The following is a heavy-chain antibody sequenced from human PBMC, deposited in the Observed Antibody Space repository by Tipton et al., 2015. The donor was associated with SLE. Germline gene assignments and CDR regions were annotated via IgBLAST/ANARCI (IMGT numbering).Heavy chain of an antibody. CDR1: GFYVSDGFY. CDR3: ARGRYSSSSVYYYYYMDV. D-gene: IGHD6-6*01. V-gene: IGHV4-61*08. J-gene: IGHJ6*03. Sequence: TLSLTCAVSGFYVSDGFYWGWIRQPPGKGLEWIGYIYYSGSTNYNPSLKSRVTISVDTSKNQFSLKLSSVTAADTAVYYCARGRYSSSSVYYYYYMDVWGKGTTVTVSS. CDR2: IYYSGST.